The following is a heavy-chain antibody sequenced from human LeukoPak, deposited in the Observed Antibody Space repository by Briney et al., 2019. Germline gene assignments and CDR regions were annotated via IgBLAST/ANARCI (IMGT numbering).Heavy chain of an antibody. Sequence: GGSLRLSCAASGFTFSSYSMNWVRQAPGKGLEWVSSISISSSYIYYADSVKGRFTISRDNAKNSLCLQMNSLRAEDTAVYYCARAQAGHGYGGLDYWGQGTLVTVSS. CDR2: ISISSSYI. CDR1: GFTFSSYS. J-gene: IGHJ4*02. D-gene: IGHD4-23*01. CDR3: ARAQAGHGYGGLDY. V-gene: IGHV3-21*01.